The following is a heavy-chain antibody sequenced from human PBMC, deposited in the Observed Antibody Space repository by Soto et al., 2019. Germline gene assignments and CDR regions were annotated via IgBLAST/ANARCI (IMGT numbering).Heavy chain of an antibody. D-gene: IGHD3-10*01. CDR1: GGSISSRNYY. CDR2: IYYSGST. V-gene: IGHV4-39*01. J-gene: IGHJ4*02. Sequence: SETLSLTCAVSGGSISSRNYYWGWIRQPPGKGLEWIGTIYYSGSTYYNPSLKSRVTISIDKSKNQFSLKLSSVTAADTALYYCDSYGSGSYWGQGTLVTVSS. CDR3: DSYGSGSY.